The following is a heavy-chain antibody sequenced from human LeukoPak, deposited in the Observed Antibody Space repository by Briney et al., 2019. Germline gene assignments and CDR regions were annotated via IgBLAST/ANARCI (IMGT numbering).Heavy chain of an antibody. CDR2: IYYSGST. Sequence: SETLSLTCTVSGGSISSYYWSWIRQPPGKGLEWIGYIYYSGSTNYNPSLKSRVTISVDTSKNQFSLKLSSVTAADTAAYYCAREGATEYCSSTSCYGDWYFDLWGRGTLVTVSS. J-gene: IGHJ2*01. V-gene: IGHV4-59*01. CDR3: AREGATEYCSSTSCYGDWYFDL. CDR1: GGSISSYY. D-gene: IGHD2-2*01.